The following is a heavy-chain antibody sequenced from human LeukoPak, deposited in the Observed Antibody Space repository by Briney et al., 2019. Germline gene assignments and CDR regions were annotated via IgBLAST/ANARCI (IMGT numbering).Heavy chain of an antibody. CDR1: GFTFSTYA. J-gene: IGHJ4*02. CDR3: AKVRVVFNWNYAYYFDS. CDR2: ISYDGSEK. Sequence: GGSLRLSCAASGFTFSTYAMHWVRQAPGKGLEWVTIISYDGSEKYYADSVKGRFTISRGNSKSTLYLQMDSLRAEDTAVYYCAKVRVVFNWNYAYYFDSWGQGTVVTVSS. D-gene: IGHD1-7*01. V-gene: IGHV3-30*18.